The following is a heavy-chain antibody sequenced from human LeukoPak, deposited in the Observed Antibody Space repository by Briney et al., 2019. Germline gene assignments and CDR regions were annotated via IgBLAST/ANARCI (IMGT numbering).Heavy chain of an antibody. V-gene: IGHV3-21*01. D-gene: IGHD5-12*01. CDR1: GFTFSSYS. Sequence: GGSLRLSCAAPGFTFSSYSMNWVRQAPGKGLEWVSSISSSSSYINYADSVKGRFTISRDNAKNSLYLQMNSLRAEDTAVYYCARDVGTMGFDYWGQGTLVTVSS. CDR3: ARDVGTMGFDY. J-gene: IGHJ4*02. CDR2: ISSSSSYI.